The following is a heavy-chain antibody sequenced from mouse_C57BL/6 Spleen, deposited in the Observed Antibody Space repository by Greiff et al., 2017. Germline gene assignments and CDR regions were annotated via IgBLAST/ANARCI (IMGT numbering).Heavy chain of an antibody. V-gene: IGHV1-82*01. D-gene: IGHD2-4*01. CDR3: ARSGDYWFAY. CDR2: IYPGDGDT. J-gene: IGHJ3*01. CDR1: GYAFSSSW. Sequence: VQLQQSGPELVKPGASVKISCKASGYAFSSSWMNWVKQRPGKGLEWIGRIYPGDGDTNYNGKFKGKATLTADKSSSTAYMQLSSLTSEDSAVYFWARSGDYWFAYWGQGTLVTVSA.